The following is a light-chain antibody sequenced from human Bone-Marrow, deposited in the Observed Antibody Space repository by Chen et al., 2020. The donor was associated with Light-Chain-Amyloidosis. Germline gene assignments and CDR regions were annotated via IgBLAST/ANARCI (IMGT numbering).Light chain of an antibody. CDR1: ESLLYRFNNKNY. Sequence: DIVMTQYPDSLAVSLGERATINCKSRESLLYRFNNKNYLGWYQQKPGQSPKLLMYWASTRESGVPDRFSGSGSGTDFTLTISSLQAEDVAVYYCQQYYSTPYTFGQGTKLEIQ. V-gene: IGKV4-1*01. CDR3: QQYYSTPYT. J-gene: IGKJ2*01. CDR2: WAS.